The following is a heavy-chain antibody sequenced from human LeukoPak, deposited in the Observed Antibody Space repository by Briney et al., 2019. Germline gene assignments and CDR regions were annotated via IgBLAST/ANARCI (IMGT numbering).Heavy chain of an antibody. CDR3: ARHPHVVVTAIPYNWFDP. D-gene: IGHD2-21*02. Sequence: SETLSLTCTVSGGSISSSSYYWGWIRQPPGKGLEWFGSIYYSGSTYYNPSLKSRVTISVDTSKNQFSLKLSSVTAADTAVYYCARHPHVVVTAIPYNWFDPWGQGTLVTVSS. V-gene: IGHV4-39*01. CDR2: IYYSGST. J-gene: IGHJ5*02. CDR1: GGSISSSSYY.